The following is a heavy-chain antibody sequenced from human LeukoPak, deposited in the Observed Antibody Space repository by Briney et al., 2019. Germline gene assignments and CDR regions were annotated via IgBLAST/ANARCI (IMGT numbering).Heavy chain of an antibody. CDR2: ISGSGEST. D-gene: IGHD6-13*01. CDR3: ARESGIPAVYAFIQY. J-gene: IGHJ1*01. CDR1: GFTFSGFA. V-gene: IGHV3-23*01. Sequence: PAGGSLRLSCAASGFTFSGFAMSWVRQAPGKGQEWVSGISGSGESTYYADSVKGRFTISRDNSKNTLYLQMNGLRAEDTALYYCARESGIPAVYAFIQYWGQGTLVIVSS.